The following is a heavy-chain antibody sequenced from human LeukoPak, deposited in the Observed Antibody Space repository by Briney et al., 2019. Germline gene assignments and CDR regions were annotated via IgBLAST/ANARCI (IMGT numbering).Heavy chain of an antibody. D-gene: IGHD6-13*01. V-gene: IGHV4-59*01. CDR3: ARDISSSSLFSNWFDP. J-gene: IGHJ5*02. CDR2: IYYSGSSGST. CDR1: GGSISGYF. Sequence: PSETLSLTCTASGGSISGYFWSWIRQPPGKGLEWLGYIYYSGSSGSTHYNPSLRSRVTISVDTSKNQFSLKLSSVTAADTAVYYCARDISSSSLFSNWFDPWGQGTLVTVSS.